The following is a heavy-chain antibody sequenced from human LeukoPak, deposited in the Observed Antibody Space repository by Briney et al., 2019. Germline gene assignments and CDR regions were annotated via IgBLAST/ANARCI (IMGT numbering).Heavy chain of an antibody. CDR1: GFSLSTSGVG. CDR2: IYWDDDK. D-gene: IGHD2-21*02. V-gene: IGHV2-5*02. Sequence: SGPTLVNPTQTLTLTCTFSGFSLSTSGVGVGWIRQPPGKALEWLALIYWDDDKRYSASLKSRLTITKDTSKNQVVLTMTNMDPVDTATYYCAHRRFEAYCGGDCYWGADDAFDIWGQGTMFTVSS. CDR3: AHRRFEAYCGGDCYWGADDAFDI. J-gene: IGHJ3*02.